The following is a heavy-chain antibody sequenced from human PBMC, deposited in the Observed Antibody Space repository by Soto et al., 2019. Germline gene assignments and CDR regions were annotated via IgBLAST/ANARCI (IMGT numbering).Heavy chain of an antibody. CDR3: ARPRPPSAATCYASPDF. V-gene: IGHV3-74*01. CDR2: INSDGSAT. Sequence: EVQLVESGGGLVQPGGSLRLSCATSGFTFKSYWMHWVRQAPGKGLVWVSGINSDGSATIYADSVKGRFTISRDNAKNTLYMRMSRLRAEDTAVYYCARPRPPSAATCYASPDFGGQGTLVTVSS. J-gene: IGHJ4*02. D-gene: IGHD2-2*01. CDR1: GFTFKSYW.